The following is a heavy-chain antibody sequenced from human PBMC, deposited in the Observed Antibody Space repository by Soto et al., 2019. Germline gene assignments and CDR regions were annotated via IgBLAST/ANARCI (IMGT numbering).Heavy chain of an antibody. J-gene: IGHJ5*02. CDR3: ARHGVHRSGWAGP. CDR1: GGSISSSSYY. D-gene: IGHD6-19*01. Sequence: SETLSLTCTVSGGSISSSSYYWGWIRQPPGKGLEWIGSIYYSGSTYYNPSLKSRVTISVDTSKNQFSLKLSSVTAADTAMYYCARHGVHRSGWAGPWGQGTLVTVSS. V-gene: IGHV4-39*01. CDR2: IYYSGST.